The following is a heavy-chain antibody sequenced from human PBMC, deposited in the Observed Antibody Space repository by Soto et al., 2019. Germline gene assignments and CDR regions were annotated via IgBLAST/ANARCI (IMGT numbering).Heavy chain of an antibody. J-gene: IGHJ6*02. Sequence: EVQLVESGGGLVQPGGSLRLSCAASGLSFNIYWMHWVRQVPGKGLVWLARINSDGSHTIYVDSVKGRFTISRDNAKSTVFLQMHSLRDEDTGVYYCAGGMAGLDVWGQGTTVTVSS. CDR1: GLSFNIYW. CDR3: AGGMAGLDV. V-gene: IGHV3-74*01. CDR2: INSDGSHT.